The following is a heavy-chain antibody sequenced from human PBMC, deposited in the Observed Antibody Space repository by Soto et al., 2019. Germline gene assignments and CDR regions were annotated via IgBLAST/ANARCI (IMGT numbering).Heavy chain of an antibody. CDR3: ARSGITGQLVNYYYYGMDV. Sequence: GASVKVSCKASGYTFTGYYMHWVRQAPGQGLEWMGWINPNSGGTNYAQKFQGWVTMTRDTSISTAYMELSRLRSDDTAVYYCARSGITGQLVNYYYYGMDVWGQGTTVTVSS. V-gene: IGHV1-2*04. CDR2: INPNSGGT. CDR1: GYTFTGYY. D-gene: IGHD6-13*01. J-gene: IGHJ6*02.